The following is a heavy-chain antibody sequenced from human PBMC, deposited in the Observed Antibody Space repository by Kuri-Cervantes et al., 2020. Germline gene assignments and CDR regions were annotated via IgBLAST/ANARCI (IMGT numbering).Heavy chain of an antibody. D-gene: IGHD3-10*01. V-gene: IGHV3-9*01. CDR2: ISWNSGSI. Sequence: SLKISCAASGFTFSSYGMHWVRQAPGKGLKWVSGISWNSGSIGYADSVKGRFTISRDNAKNSLYLQMNSLRAEDTALYYCAKDIFTMVRGVIEDWGQGTLVTVSS. J-gene: IGHJ4*02. CDR1: GFTFSSYG. CDR3: AKDIFTMVRGVIED.